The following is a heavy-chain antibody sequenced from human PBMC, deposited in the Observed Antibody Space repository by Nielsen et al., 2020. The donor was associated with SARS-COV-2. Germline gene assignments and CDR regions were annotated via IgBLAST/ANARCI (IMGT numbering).Heavy chain of an antibody. J-gene: IGHJ6*03. Sequence: GSLRLSCAVSGGSVSSNDWWTWVRQSPGKGLEWIGEVSHSGSINYNPSLKSRVTLSMDKSKRQFSLRLTSVSAADTAVYFCAREGDCKNGICHIRGMDVWGKGTTVTVSS. CDR2: VSHSGSI. V-gene: IGHV4-4*01. CDR3: AREGDCKNGICHIRGMDV. CDR1: GGSVSSNDW. D-gene: IGHD2-8*01.